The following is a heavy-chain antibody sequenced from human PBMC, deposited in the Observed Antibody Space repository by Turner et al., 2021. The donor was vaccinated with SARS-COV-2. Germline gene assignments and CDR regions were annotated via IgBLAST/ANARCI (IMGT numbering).Heavy chain of an antibody. CDR2: IYSGGHK. D-gene: IGHD2-2*01. CDR3: TTSPAVGY. J-gene: IGHJ4*02. CDR1: GFTVYNNY. Sequence: EVQLVESGGGLAQPGGSLGLSCAASGFTVYNNYMTWVRQAPGKGLEWVSVIYSGGHKYYADSVKGRFTISRHSSKNTLYLQMNSLRPEDTAMYYCTTSPAVGYWGQGTLVTVSS. V-gene: IGHV3-53*04.